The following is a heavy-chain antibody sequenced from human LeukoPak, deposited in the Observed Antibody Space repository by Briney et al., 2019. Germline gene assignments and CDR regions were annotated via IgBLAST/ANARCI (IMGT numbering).Heavy chain of an antibody. V-gene: IGHV4-59*08. CDR3: ARLHYCSSTSCYRNWFDP. J-gene: IGHJ5*02. CDR1: GGSISSYY. Sequence: PSETLSLTCAVSGGSISSYYWSWIRQPPGKGLEWIGYIYYSGSTNYNPSLKSRVTISVDTSKNQFSLKLSSVTAADTAVYYCARLHYCSSTSCYRNWFDPWGQGTLVTVSS. CDR2: IYYSGST. D-gene: IGHD2-2*01.